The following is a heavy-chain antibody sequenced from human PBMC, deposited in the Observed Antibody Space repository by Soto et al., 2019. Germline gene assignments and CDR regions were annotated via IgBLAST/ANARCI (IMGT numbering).Heavy chain of an antibody. D-gene: IGHD6-19*01. CDR1: GFIFTSYS. J-gene: IGHJ1*01. Sequence: EVQLVESGGGLVQRGGSLRLSCAASGFIFTSYSMVWVPQAPGKGLEWVSSISRRSDSIYYADSVKGRFTISRDNAQNSLYLQMNSLTSEDTAVYYCARDRSADRFVQYFQHWGPGTLVTVSS. V-gene: IGHV3-21*01. CDR3: ARDRSADRFVQYFQH. CDR2: ISRRSDSI.